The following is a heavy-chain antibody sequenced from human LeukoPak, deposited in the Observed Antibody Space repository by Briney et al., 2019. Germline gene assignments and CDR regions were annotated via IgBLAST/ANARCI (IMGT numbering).Heavy chain of an antibody. CDR3: ASGGAYCGADCYLPAFDY. J-gene: IGHJ4*02. V-gene: IGHV4-31*11. D-gene: IGHD2-21*02. CDR1: GGSISTPGYY. Sequence: SETLSLTCAVSGGSISTPGYYWSWIRQHPGKGLEWIGYIYYSGSTYYNPSLKSRVTISVDTSKNQFSLKLSSVTAADTAVYYCASGGAYCGADCYLPAFDYWGQGTLVTVSS. CDR2: IYYSGST.